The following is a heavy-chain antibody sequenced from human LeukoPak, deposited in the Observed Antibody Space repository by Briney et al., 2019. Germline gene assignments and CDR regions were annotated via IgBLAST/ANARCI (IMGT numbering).Heavy chain of an antibody. J-gene: IGHJ4*02. CDR3: ARLNQWLVPGY. V-gene: IGHV4-34*01. Sequence: SSETLSLTCTVSGGSISSYYWSWIRQPPGKGLECIGEINHSGSTNYNPSLKSRVTISVDTSKNQFSLKLSSVTAADTAVYYCARLNQWLVPGYWGQGTLVTVSS. D-gene: IGHD6-19*01. CDR2: INHSGST. CDR1: GGSISSYY.